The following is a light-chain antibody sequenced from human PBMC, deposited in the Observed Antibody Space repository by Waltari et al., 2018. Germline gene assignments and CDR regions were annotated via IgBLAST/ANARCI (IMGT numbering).Light chain of an antibody. Sequence: DIVMTQSPDSLAVSLGERATINCKSSQRVLYSSNNKNYLACYQQKPGQPPKLLIYWASTRESGVPDRFSGSGSGTDFTLTISSLQAEDVAVYYCQQYYSTPRTFGQGTRLEIK. CDR3: QQYYSTPRT. CDR2: WAS. V-gene: IGKV4-1*01. CDR1: QRVLYSSNNKNY. J-gene: IGKJ5*01.